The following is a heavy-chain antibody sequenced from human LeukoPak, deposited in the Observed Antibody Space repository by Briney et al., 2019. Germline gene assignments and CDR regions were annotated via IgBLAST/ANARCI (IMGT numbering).Heavy chain of an antibody. CDR1: GGSISSSSYY. Sequence: SETLSLTCTVSGGSISSSSYYWGWIRQPPGMGLEWIGSIYSSGSTYYNVSLKSRVTISVDTSKNQFSLKLSSVTAADTAVYYCARRIEAEAFDIWGQGTMVTVSS. J-gene: IGHJ3*02. D-gene: IGHD2-15*01. CDR2: IYSSGST. CDR3: ARRIEAEAFDI. V-gene: IGHV4-39*07.